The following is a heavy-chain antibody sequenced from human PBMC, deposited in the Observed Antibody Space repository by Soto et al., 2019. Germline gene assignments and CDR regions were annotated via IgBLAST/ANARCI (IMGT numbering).Heavy chain of an antibody. CDR3: ARSVAVPGAHIDY. CDR2: VYYTGST. Sequence: QVQLQESGPGLVKPSETLSLTCSDSGGSISGSYWSWIRQSPGKGLEWLDYVYYTGSTNYSPSLRSRDSISVDTPKNEFSLRLSSVTAADTAVYFCARSVAVPGAHIDYWGQGTQVTVSS. D-gene: IGHD6-19*01. J-gene: IGHJ4*02. V-gene: IGHV4-59*01. CDR1: GGSISGSY.